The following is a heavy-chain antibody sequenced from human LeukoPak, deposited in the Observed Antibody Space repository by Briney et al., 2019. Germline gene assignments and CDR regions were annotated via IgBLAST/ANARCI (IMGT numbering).Heavy chain of an antibody. CDR2: IYNIENT. CDR3: ARSVTMIVVVPSHFYFDL. V-gene: IGHV4-59*01. D-gene: IGHD3-22*01. Sequence: SETPSLTCTVSGDSISSYYWTWFRQPPGKGLEWIGYIYNIENTNYNPSLDSRVTISVDTSKNQFSLKLTSVTAADSGVYYCARSVTMIVVVPSHFYFDLWGRGALVTVSS. CDR1: GDSISSYY. J-gene: IGHJ2*01.